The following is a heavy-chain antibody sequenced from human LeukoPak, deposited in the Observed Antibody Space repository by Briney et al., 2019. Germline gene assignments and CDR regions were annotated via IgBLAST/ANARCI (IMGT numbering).Heavy chain of an antibody. CDR1: GFTFTRYW. D-gene: IGHD3-16*01. J-gene: IGHJ4*02. Sequence: GGSLRLSCAASGFTFTRYWMSWVRQAPGKGLEWVANIKQDGSAKYYVDSVKGRFTISRDNAKNSVYLQMNSLRAEDTAVYYCTEGGTTTWVEGYWGQGTLVTVSS. CDR3: TEGGTTTWVEGY. CDR2: IKQDGSAK. V-gene: IGHV3-7*03.